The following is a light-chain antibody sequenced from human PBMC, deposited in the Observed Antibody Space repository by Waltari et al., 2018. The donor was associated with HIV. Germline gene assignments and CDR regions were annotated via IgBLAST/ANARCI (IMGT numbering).Light chain of an antibody. CDR1: SSNIGAKLD. Sequence: QSVLTQAPSVSGAPGQRVTISCTGSSSNIGAKLDGRWYQPLPRPSPKLLIFANSTRPSGVPDRFSGSKSGTSASLAITGLHPEDEAEYYCQSFDSSLNAYVFGTGTTVIVL. CDR3: QSFDSSLNAYV. CDR2: ANS. V-gene: IGLV1-40*01. J-gene: IGLJ1*01.